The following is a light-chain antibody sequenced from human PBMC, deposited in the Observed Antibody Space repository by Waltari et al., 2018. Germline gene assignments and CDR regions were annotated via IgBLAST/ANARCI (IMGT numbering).Light chain of an antibody. J-gene: IGLJ3*02. CDR2: EDS. V-gene: IGLV2-23*01. CDR3: CSYAGSSIWV. Sequence: YQQHPGKAPKLSIVEDSKRPSGVSNRFSGSKSGNTASLTISGLQAEDEANYYCCSYAGSSIWVFGGGTELTVL.